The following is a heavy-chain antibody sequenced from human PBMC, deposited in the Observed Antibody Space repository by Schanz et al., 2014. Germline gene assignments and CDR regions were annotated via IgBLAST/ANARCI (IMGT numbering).Heavy chain of an antibody. CDR2: ISGSGGST. CDR3: AKDRSWDYDSSGYFDY. D-gene: IGHD3-22*01. Sequence: EVQLVESGGGLVKPGGSLRLSCAASTSIFNHAWMSWVRQAPGKGLEWVSAISGSGGSTYYADSVKGRFTISRDNSKNTLYLQMNSLRAEDTAVYYCAKDRSWDYDSSGYFDYWGQGTLXTVSS. CDR1: TSIFNHAW. J-gene: IGHJ4*02. V-gene: IGHV3-23*04.